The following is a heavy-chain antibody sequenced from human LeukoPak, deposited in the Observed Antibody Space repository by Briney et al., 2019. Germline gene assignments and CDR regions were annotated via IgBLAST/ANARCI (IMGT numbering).Heavy chain of an antibody. J-gene: IGHJ4*02. CDR1: GFTVSSNY. Sequence: GGSLRLSCAASGFTVSSNYMSWVRQAPGKGLEWVSVIYSGGSTYYADSVKGRFTISRDNSKDTLYLQMNSLRAEDTAVYYCAKDKYSPFDYWGQGTLVTVSS. CDR2: IYSGGST. D-gene: IGHD5-18*01. V-gene: IGHV3-53*05. CDR3: AKDKYSPFDY.